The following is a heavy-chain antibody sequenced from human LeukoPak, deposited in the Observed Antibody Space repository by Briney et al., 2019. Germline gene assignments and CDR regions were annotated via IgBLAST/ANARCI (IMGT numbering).Heavy chain of an antibody. V-gene: IGHV3-53*01. CDR1: GFIVSNNY. CDR3: ARDPKYYDTSGYYLGY. Sequence: PGGSLRLSCAASGFIVSNNYMSWVPQAPGKGLEWVSVIYSGGSTSYADSVKGRFTISRENSKNTLYLRLNSLRAEDTAVYYCARDPKYYDTSGYYLGYWGQGTLVTVSS. CDR2: IYSGGST. J-gene: IGHJ4*02. D-gene: IGHD3-22*01.